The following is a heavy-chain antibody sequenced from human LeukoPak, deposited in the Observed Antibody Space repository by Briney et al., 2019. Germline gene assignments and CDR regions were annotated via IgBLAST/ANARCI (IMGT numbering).Heavy chain of an antibody. Sequence: SVKVSCKASGGTFISYASSWVRQAPGQVLEWMGGIIPIFGTANYAQKFQGRVTITADESTSTAYMELSSLRSEDTAVYYCARDPPPYYYDSSGYYEDYWGQGTLVTVSS. J-gene: IGHJ4*02. D-gene: IGHD3-22*01. CDR1: GGTFISYA. V-gene: IGHV1-69*13. CDR2: IIPIFGTA. CDR3: ARDPPPYYYDSSGYYEDY.